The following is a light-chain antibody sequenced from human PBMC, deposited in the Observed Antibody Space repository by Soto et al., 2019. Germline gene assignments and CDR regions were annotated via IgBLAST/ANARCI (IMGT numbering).Light chain of an antibody. V-gene: IGKV3-20*01. Sequence: EIVLTQSPGTLSLSPGERATLSCRASQSVSSSYLAWYQQKPGQAPRLLIYGASSRATGIPDRFSGSGSGTDFAITIGRLEPEDFLVYYCQQYGRSPLVTFGQGTRLAI. J-gene: IGKJ5*01. CDR2: GAS. CDR3: QQYGRSPLVT. CDR1: QSVSSSY.